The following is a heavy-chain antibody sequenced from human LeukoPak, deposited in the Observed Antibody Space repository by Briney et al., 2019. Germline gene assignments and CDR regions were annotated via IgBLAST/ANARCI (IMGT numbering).Heavy chain of an antibody. D-gene: IGHD2-15*01. CDR2: INPNSGGT. Sequence: ASVKVSCKASGYTFTGYYMHWVRQAPGQGLEWMGWINPNSGGTNYAQKFQGRVTMTRHTSISAAYVELSRLRSDDPAVYYCARPVVDCSGGSCSSHFDYWGQGTLVTVSS. J-gene: IGHJ4*02. V-gene: IGHV1-2*02. CDR3: ARPVVDCSGGSCSSHFDY. CDR1: GYTFTGYY.